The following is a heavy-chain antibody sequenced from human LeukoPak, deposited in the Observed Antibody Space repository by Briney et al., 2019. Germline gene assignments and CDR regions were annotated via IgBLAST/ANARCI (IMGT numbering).Heavy chain of an antibody. V-gene: IGHV1-46*01. J-gene: IGHJ5*02. D-gene: IGHD6-19*01. Sequence: ASVKVSCKASGYTFTNYGISWVRQAPGQGLEWMGIINPSGGSTSYAQKFQGRVTMTRDTSTSTVYMELSSLRSEDTAVYYCARDQGDSSGWYRGWFDPWGQGTLVTVSS. CDR2: INPSGGST. CDR3: ARDQGDSSGWYRGWFDP. CDR1: GYTFTNYG.